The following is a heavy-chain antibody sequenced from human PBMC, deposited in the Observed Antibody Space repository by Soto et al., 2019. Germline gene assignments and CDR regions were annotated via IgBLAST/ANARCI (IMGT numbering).Heavy chain of an antibody. D-gene: IGHD5-12*01. Sequence: QVQLVQSGAEVKKPGSSVKVSCKASGGTFSSYTISWVRQAPGQGLEWMGRIIPILGIANYAQKFQGRVRITADKSTSTAYMELSSLRSEDTAVYYCARGGYSGYDSDYWGQGTLVTVSS. CDR3: ARGGYSGYDSDY. CDR2: IIPILGIA. CDR1: GGTFSSYT. J-gene: IGHJ4*02. V-gene: IGHV1-69*02.